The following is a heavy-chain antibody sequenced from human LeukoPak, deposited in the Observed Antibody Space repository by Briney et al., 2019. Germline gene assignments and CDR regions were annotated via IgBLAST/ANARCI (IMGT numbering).Heavy chain of an antibody. D-gene: IGHD6-13*01. Sequence: KPSETLSLTCIVSGYSISSGYYWGWIRQPPGKGLEWIGSIYHSGSTYYNPSLKSRVTISVDTSKKQFSLKLSSVTAADTAVYYCARHLPIAAAGGLYMDVWGKGTTVTISS. J-gene: IGHJ6*03. CDR1: GYSISSGYY. CDR2: IYHSGST. V-gene: IGHV4-38-2*02. CDR3: ARHLPIAAAGGLYMDV.